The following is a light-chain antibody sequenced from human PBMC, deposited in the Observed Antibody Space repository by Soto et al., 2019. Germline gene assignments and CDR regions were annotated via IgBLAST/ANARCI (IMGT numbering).Light chain of an antibody. Sequence: QSALTQPASVSGSPGQSITISCTGTSSDVGGYNYVSWYQQHPGKAPKLMIYEVSNRPSGVSNRFSGSKSGNTASLTISVLQAEVAADYYCSSYTSSSTRVFGTGTKVTVL. CDR2: EVS. V-gene: IGLV2-14*01. J-gene: IGLJ1*01. CDR3: SSYTSSSTRV. CDR1: SSDVGGYNY.